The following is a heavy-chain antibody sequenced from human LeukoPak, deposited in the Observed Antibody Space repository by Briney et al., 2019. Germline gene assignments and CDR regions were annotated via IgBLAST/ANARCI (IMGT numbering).Heavy chain of an antibody. CDR2: ISYDGSNK. J-gene: IGHJ4*02. D-gene: IGHD6-13*01. V-gene: IGHV3-30*04. Sequence: GRSLRLSCAASGFTFSSYAMHWVRQAPGKGLEWVAVISYDGSNKYYADSVKGRFTISRDNSKNTLYLQMNSLRAEDTAVYYCARALSRIAVAGTSGADYWGQGTLVTVSS. CDR1: GFTFSSYA. CDR3: ARALSRIAVAGTSGADY.